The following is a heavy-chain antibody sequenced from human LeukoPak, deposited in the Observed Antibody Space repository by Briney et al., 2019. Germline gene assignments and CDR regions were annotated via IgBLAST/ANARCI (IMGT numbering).Heavy chain of an antibody. CDR2: INHSGST. D-gene: IGHD2-15*01. J-gene: IGHJ4*02. CDR1: GGSFSGYY. Sequence: PSETLSLTCAVYGGSFSGYYWSWIRQPPGKGLEWIGEINHSGSTNYNPSLKSRVTISVDTSKNQFSLKLSSVTAADTAVDYCARHTPDTARYCSGGSCYRGGYYFDYWGQGTLVTVSS. CDR3: ARHTPDTARYCSGGSCYRGGYYFDY. V-gene: IGHV4-34*01.